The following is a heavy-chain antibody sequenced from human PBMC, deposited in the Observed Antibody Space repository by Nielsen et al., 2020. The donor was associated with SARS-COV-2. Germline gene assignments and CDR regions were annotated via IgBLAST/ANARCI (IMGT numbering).Heavy chain of an antibody. Sequence: SETLSLTCTVSGGSISSYYWSWIRQPPGKGLEWIGYIYYSGSTYYNPSLKSRVTISVDTSKNQFSLKLSSVTAADTAVYYCARVLDPELGDYGDYYYYYYGMDVWGQGTTVTVSS. D-gene: IGHD4-17*01. V-gene: IGHV4-59*01. J-gene: IGHJ6*02. CDR2: IYYSGST. CDR1: GGSISSYY. CDR3: ARVLDPELGDYGDYYYYYYGMDV.